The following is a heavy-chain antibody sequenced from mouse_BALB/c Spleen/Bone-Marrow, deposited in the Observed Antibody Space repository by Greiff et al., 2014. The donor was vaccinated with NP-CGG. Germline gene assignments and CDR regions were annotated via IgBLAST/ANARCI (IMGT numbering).Heavy chain of an antibody. D-gene: IGHD1-2*01. J-gene: IGHJ3*01. CDR1: GYSFTSYW. CDR2: IYPGNSDT. CDR3: TRYYYAYDAWFAY. Sequence: EVQLQQSGTVLARPGASVKMSCKASGYSFTSYWMHWVKQRPGQGLEWIGAIYPGNSDTSYNQKFKGKAKLTAVTSASTACMDLSSLTNEDSAVYYCTRYYYAYDAWFAYWGQGTLVTVSA. V-gene: IGHV1-5*01.